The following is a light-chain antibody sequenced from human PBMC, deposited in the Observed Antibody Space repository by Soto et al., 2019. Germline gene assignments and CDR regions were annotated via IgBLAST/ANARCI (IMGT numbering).Light chain of an antibody. CDR3: KKYDNPPMYT. J-gene: IGKJ2*01. V-gene: IGKV1-33*01. CDR1: QDISNY. Sequence: DIQMTQSPSSLSASVGDRVTITCQASQDISNYLNWYQQKPGKAPKLLIYDASNLETGVPSRFSGSGSGTVFTSPISSLQAKDIEKFYCKKYDNPPMYTLARGTKLEIK. CDR2: DAS.